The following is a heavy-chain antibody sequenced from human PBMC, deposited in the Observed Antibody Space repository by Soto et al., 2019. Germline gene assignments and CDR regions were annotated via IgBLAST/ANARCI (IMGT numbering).Heavy chain of an antibody. Sequence: ASVKVSCKTSGYTFSSYTIAWVRQAPGQGLEWLGWISPDDGNTEYEQKFQGRVTMTADTLTNNAYMELRSLKYDDTAVYYCARVEAPFGESLHWGQGTPVTVAS. CDR2: ISPDDGNT. D-gene: IGHD3-10*01. J-gene: IGHJ4*02. CDR3: ARVEAPFGESLH. CDR1: GYTFSSYT. V-gene: IGHV1-18*01.